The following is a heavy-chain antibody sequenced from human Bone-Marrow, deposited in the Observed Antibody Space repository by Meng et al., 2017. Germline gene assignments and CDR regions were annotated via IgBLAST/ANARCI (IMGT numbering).Heavy chain of an antibody. J-gene: IGHJ1*01. CDR1: GFTFGDYA. V-gene: IGHV3-9*01. CDR3: VKGRRVGYQQLHHLEYFQH. D-gene: IGHD5-24*01. Sequence: SLKISCAASGFTFGDYAMHWVRQAPGKGLEWVSGICWNSGSIGYADSVKGRFTISRDIAKNSLYLQMNSLRAEDTALYYCVKGRRVGYQQLHHLEYFQHWGQGTLVTVSS. CDR2: ICWNSGSI.